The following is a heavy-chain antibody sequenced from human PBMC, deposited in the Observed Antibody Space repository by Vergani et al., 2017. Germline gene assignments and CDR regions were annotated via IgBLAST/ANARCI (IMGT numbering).Heavy chain of an antibody. CDR3: ARGDYGILTGYRY. CDR2: TNPNTGGS. D-gene: IGHD3-9*01. V-gene: IGHV1-2*02. Sequence: QVQLVQSGAEVKKPGFSMRVSCKASGYTFIGYYMHWVRQAPGQGLEWIGWTNPNTGGSNLAQNFQGRVTMTRDTSTSTVYMELSSLRSEDTAIYYCARGDYGILTGYRYWGQGALVTVSA. CDR1: GYTFIGYY. J-gene: IGHJ4*02.